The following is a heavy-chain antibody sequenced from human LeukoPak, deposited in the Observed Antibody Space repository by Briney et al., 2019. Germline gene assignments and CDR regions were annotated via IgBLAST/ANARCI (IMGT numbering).Heavy chain of an antibody. CDR1: GFTFSTYG. Sequence: GRSLTLPCEASGFTFSTYGMHWVRQAPGKGLEWITLIPYDGSNKYYADSVKGRFTISRDNSKNTLYLQMNSLRAEDTAVYYCARYYGSGRGYYGLDVWGQGTTVTVFS. D-gene: IGHD3-10*01. CDR3: ARYYGSGRGYYGLDV. J-gene: IGHJ6*02. V-gene: IGHV3-30*03. CDR2: IPYDGSNK.